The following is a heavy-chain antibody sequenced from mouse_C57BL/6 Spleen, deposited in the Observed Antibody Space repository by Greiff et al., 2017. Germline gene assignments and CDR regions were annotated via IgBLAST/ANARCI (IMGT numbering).Heavy chain of an antibody. V-gene: IGHV2-5*01. CDR2: VWRGGST. D-gene: IGHD2-4*01. CDR1: GFSLTSYG. CDR3: AKNYDYNPYYAMDY. Sequence: VKLMESGPGLVQPSQSLSITCSFSGFSLTSYGVHLVRHSPAKGLGWLGVVWRGGSTDYNAAFMSRLSITKDNSKNQVFFKMNSLQDDDTAIYYCAKNYDYNPYYAMDYWGQGTSVTVSS. J-gene: IGHJ4*01.